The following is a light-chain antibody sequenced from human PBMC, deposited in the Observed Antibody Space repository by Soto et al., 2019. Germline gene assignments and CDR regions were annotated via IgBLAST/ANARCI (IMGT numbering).Light chain of an antibody. V-gene: IGLV2-14*01. J-gene: IGLJ2*01. CDR1: GSDVGLYNF. CDR2: DVS. Sequence: QSALTQPASVSGSPGQSITISCTGTGSDVGLYNFVSWYQHHPGKAPKLIIHDVSSRPSGVSNRFSASKSGNTASLTISGRQAEDEADYYCSSYATSRTHVAFGGGTKLTVL. CDR3: SSYATSRTHVA.